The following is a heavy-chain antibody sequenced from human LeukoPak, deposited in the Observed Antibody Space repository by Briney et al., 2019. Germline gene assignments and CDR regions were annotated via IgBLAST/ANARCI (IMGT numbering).Heavy chain of an antibody. CDR1: GGSISSSNW. V-gene: IGHV4-4*02. J-gene: IGHJ4*02. Sequence: SETLSLTCAVSGGSISSSNWWSWVRQPPGKGLEWIGEIYHSGSTNYIPSLKSRVTISVGKSKNQFSLRLSSVTAADTAVYYCASKWLGLNYWGQGTLVTVSS. CDR3: ASKWLGLNY. CDR2: IYHSGST. D-gene: IGHD6-19*01.